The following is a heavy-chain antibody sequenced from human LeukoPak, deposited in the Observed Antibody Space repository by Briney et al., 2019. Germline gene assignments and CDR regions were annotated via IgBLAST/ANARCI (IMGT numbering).Heavy chain of an antibody. V-gene: IGHV2-5*02. J-gene: IGHJ3*01. CDR2: VYWDDDK. D-gene: IGHD6-6*01. CDR3: AHRSILHQNSFDV. Sequence: SGPTLVHPTQTLTLTCNFSGLSFSTTGVGVAWIRQPPGKALEWLAVVYWDDDKRYNPSLKSRLTITKDTSKNQVVLTMTNLDPVDTATYFCAHRSILHQNSFDVWGQGTLVTVSS. CDR1: GLSFSTTGVG.